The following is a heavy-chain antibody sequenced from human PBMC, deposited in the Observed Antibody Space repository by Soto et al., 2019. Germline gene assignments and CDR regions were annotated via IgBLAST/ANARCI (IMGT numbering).Heavy chain of an antibody. D-gene: IGHD2-2*01. CDR2: INHSGST. J-gene: IGHJ4*02. CDR3: ARDCSSTSCPFDY. Sequence: QVQLQQWGAGLLKPSETLSLTCAVYGGSFSGYYWSWMRQPPGKGLEWIGEINHSGSTNYNPSLKNRVTISVDTSKNQFSLKLSSVTAADTAVYYCARDCSSTSCPFDYWGQGTLVTVSS. CDR1: GGSFSGYY. V-gene: IGHV4-34*01.